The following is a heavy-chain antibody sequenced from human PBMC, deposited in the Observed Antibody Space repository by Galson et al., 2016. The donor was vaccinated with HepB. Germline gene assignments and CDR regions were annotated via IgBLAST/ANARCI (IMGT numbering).Heavy chain of an antibody. CDR1: GGSISSGPHF. Sequence: TLSLTCTVSGGSISSGPHFWNWIRQHAGKGLEWIGYISYSGTTYYNPSLLSRVSMSLDRSKNHFSLRLNSVPAADTAVYYCARRSTNYYFGMDVWGQGTTGTVSS. V-gene: IGHV4-31*03. J-gene: IGHJ6*02. CDR2: ISYSGTT. CDR3: ARRSTNYYFGMDV.